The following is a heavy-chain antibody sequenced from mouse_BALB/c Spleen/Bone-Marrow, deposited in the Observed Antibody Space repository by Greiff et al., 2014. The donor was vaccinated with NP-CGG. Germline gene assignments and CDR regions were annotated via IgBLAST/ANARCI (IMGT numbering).Heavy chain of an antibody. CDR2: IDPANGNT. Sequence: EVKLMESGAELVKPGASVKLSRTASGFNIKDTYMHWVKQRPEQGLEWIGRIDPANGNTKYDPKFQGKATITADTSSNTAYLQLSSLTSEDTAVYYCARGYDEGFAYWGQGTLVTVSA. D-gene: IGHD2-14*01. CDR1: GFNIKDTY. V-gene: IGHV14-3*02. J-gene: IGHJ3*01. CDR3: ARGYDEGFAY.